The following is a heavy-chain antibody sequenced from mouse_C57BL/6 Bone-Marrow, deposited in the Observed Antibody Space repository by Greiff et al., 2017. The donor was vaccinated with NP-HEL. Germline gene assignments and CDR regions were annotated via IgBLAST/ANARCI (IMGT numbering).Heavy chain of an antibody. CDR1: GFNIKDYY. D-gene: IGHD2-1*01. V-gene: IGHV14-1*01. Sequence: VQLQQSGAELVRPGASVKLSCTASGFNIKDYYMHWVKQRPEQGLEWIGRIDPEDGDTEYAPKFQGKATMTADTSSNTASLQLSSLTSEDTAVYYCTTYPLVKGLMDYWGQGTSVTVSS. CDR3: TTYPLVKGLMDY. CDR2: IDPEDGDT. J-gene: IGHJ4*01.